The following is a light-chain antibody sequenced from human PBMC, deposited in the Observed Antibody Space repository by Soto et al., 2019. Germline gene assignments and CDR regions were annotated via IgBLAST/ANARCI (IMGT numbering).Light chain of an antibody. CDR1: SSDVGGYNY. Sequence: QSVLTQPASVSWSPGQSTTISCTGTSSDVGGYNYVSWYQQHPGTAPKLMIYDVSNRPSGVSNRFSGSKSGNTASLTISGLQAEDGADYYCSSYTSSSLHVFGTGTKVTVL. J-gene: IGLJ1*01. CDR3: SSYTSSSLHV. CDR2: DVS. V-gene: IGLV2-14*03.